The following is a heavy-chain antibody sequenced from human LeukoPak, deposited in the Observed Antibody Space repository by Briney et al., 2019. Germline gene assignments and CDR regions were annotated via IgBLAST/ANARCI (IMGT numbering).Heavy chain of an antibody. J-gene: IGHJ6*03. D-gene: IGHD1-1*01. V-gene: IGHV4-59*01. CDR2: ISDSGTT. CDR3: ARVAWFPGTSYYYMDV. Sequence: SETLSLTCTVSGGSISRYYWSWIRQPPGKGLEWFGYISDSGTTNYNPSLKSRVTISVDTSKKEFSLKLSSVTAADTAVYYCARVAWFPGTSYYYMDVWGKGTTVTVSS. CDR1: GGSISRYY.